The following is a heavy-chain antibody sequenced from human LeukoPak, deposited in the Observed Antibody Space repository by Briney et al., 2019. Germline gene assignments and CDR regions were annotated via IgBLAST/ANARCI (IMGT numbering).Heavy chain of an antibody. D-gene: IGHD3-10*01. CDR2: IWYDGSNK. J-gene: IGHJ4*02. CDR3: ARVLLWFGEISNFDY. CDR1: RFTFSSYG. V-gene: IGHV3-33*01. Sequence: GGSLRLSCAASRFTFSSYGMHWVRQAPGKGLEWVAVIWYDGSNKYYADSVKGRFTISRDNAKNSLYLQMNSLRAEDTAVYYCARVLLWFGEISNFDYWGQGTLVTVSS.